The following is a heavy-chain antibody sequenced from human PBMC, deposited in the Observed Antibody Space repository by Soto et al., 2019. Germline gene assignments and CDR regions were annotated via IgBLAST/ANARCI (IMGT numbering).Heavy chain of an antibody. CDR2: INAGNGKT. CDR1: GYTFTTYA. J-gene: IGHJ4*02. CDR3: ARCHRGLRCHLDS. D-gene: IGHD4-17*01. V-gene: IGHV1-3*01. Sequence: ASVKVSCKASGYTFTTYAMHWVRQAPGQRLEWMGWINAGNGKTKYSQKFQGRVTITRDTSATTAYMELSSLRSEDTAVYFCARCHRGLRCHLDSWGQGALVTVSS.